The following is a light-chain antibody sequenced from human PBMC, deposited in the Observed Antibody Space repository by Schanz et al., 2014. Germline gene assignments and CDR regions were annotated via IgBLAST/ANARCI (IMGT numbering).Light chain of an antibody. CDR3: QQYDASRT. CDR1: QGVRTN. V-gene: IGKV3-20*01. CDR2: GAS. J-gene: IGKJ1*01. Sequence: ETVMTQSPATLSVSPGERVTLSCRASQGVRTNLAWYQQKPGQAPRLLIYGASSRATGIPDRFSGSGSGTDFTLTISRLEPEDFAVYYCQQYDASRTFGQGTKVEIK.